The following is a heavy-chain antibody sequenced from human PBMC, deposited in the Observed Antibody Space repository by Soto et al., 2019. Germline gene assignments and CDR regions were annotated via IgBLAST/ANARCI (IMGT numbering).Heavy chain of an antibody. CDR1: GGSISSSSYY. J-gene: IGHJ4*02. CDR3: ARTGATTPLDY. D-gene: IGHD1-26*01. V-gene: IGHV4-39*01. Sequence: QLQLQESGPGLVKPSETLSLTCTVSGGSISSSSYYWGWIRQPPGKGLEWIGSIYYSGSTYYNPSLKSRVTISVDTSKNQFSLKLSSVTAADTAVYYCARTGATTPLDYWGQGTLVTVSS. CDR2: IYYSGST.